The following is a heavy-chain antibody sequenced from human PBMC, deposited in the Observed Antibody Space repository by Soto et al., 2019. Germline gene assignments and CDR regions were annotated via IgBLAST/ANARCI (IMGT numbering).Heavy chain of an antibody. CDR1: GDSISIAVFY. D-gene: IGHD3-10*02. Sequence: PSGSLYLGCTVSGDSISIAVFYWSWIHQTPGKVLEWIGHIFSGGTTYYNPSLKSPLTISVDPSKNHFYLGLTSVTAADTAVYFSASYLRGGPNLFNSGMGVWRQRPTGTVS. CDR2: IFSGGTT. V-gene: IGHV4-30-4*02. CDR3: ASYLRGGPNLFNSGMGV. J-gene: IGHJ6*02.